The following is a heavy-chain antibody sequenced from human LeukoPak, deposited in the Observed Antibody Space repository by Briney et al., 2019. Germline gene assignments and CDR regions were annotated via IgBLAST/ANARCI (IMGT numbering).Heavy chain of an antibody. Sequence: SQTLSLTCTVSGGSISSGGYYWSWIRQRPGKGLEWIGYISYSGTTYYNPSLKSRVIISIDTSKNQFSLKLSSVTAADTAVYYCALRPVGFYYMDVWGKGTTVTVSS. CDR3: ALRPVGFYYMDV. CDR2: ISYSGTT. J-gene: IGHJ6*03. CDR1: GGSISSGGYY. D-gene: IGHD4-17*01. V-gene: IGHV4-31*03.